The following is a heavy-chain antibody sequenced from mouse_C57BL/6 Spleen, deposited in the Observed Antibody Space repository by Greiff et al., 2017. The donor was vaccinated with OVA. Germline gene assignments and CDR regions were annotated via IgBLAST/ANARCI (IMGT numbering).Heavy chain of an antibody. Sequence: VQLQQSEAELARPGASVKLSCKASGYTFTSYGISWVKQRTGQGLEWIGEIYPRSGNTYYNEKFKGKATLTADKSSSTAYMELRSLTSEDSAVYFCARSANYSNWFGYWGQGTTLTVAS. CDR3: ARSANYSNWFGY. D-gene: IGHD2-5*01. CDR1: GYTFTSYG. V-gene: IGHV1-81*01. CDR2: IYPRSGNT. J-gene: IGHJ2*01.